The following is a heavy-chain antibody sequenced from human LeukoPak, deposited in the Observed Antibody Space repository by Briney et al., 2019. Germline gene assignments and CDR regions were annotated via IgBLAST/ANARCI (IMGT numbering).Heavy chain of an antibody. CDR2: IRGKIYGGTP. CDR1: GFTFAGYA. CDR3: TRDQTPYY. J-gene: IGHJ4*02. Sequence: PGGSLRLSCTASGFTFAGYAMTWVRQAPGKGLEWVGFIRGKIYGGTPEYAASVKGRFTISRDDSQGVAYLQMNSLKTEDTAVYYCTRDQTPYYWGQGTLVTVSS. V-gene: IGHV3-49*04.